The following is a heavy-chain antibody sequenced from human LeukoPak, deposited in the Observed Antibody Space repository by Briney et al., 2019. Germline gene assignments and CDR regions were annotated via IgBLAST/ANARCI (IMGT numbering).Heavy chain of an antibody. CDR1: GYTFTGYF. D-gene: IGHD7-27*01. CDR3: ARDILTDDAFDI. Sequence: ASVNVSCKASGYTFTGYFMHWVRQAPGQGLEWMGWINPNSGGTNYQGRVTMTRDTSISTAYMELSRLTSDDTAVHYCARDILTDDAFDIWGQGTMVTVSS. V-gene: IGHV1-2*02. J-gene: IGHJ3*02. CDR2: INPNSGGT.